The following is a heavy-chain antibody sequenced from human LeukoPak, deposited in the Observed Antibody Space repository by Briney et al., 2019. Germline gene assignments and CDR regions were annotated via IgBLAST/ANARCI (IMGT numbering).Heavy chain of an antibody. CDR1: GGSISRYY. CDR2: IYYSGCT. CDR3: ARADVETNGLDY. Sequence: SETLSLTCTVSGGSISRYYWSWIRQPPGKGLEWLGYIYYSGCTNYNPSLKSRVTISVDTSKNQFSLKLSSVTAADTAVYYCARADVETNGLDYWGQGTLVTVSS. D-gene: IGHD1-1*01. J-gene: IGHJ4*02. V-gene: IGHV4-59*01.